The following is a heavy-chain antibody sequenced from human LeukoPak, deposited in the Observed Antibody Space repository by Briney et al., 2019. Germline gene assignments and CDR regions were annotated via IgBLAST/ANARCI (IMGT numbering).Heavy chain of an antibody. CDR3: AKVPKAAGMTYFGY. CDR1: GFTFSTYG. V-gene: IGHV3-30*02. Sequence: GGSLRLSCAASGFTFSTYGMHWVRQAPGKGLEWVAFIRYDGSNKYYADSVKGRFTISRDNSKNTLYLQMYSLRAEDTAVYYCAKVPKAAGMTYFGYWGQGTLVTVSS. D-gene: IGHD6-13*01. J-gene: IGHJ4*02. CDR2: IRYDGSNK.